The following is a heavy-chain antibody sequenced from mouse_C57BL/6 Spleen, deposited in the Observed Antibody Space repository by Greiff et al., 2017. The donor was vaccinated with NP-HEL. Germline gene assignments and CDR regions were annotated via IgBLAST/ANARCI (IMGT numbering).Heavy chain of an antibody. CDR3: TRWITTVVAPPFDWYFDV. Sequence: ESGAELVRPGASVTLSCKASGYTFTDYEMHWVKQTPVHGLEWIGAIDPETGGTAYNQKFKGKAILTADKSSSTAYMELRSLTSEDSAVYYCTRWITTVVAPPFDWYFDVWGTGTTVTVSS. V-gene: IGHV1-15*01. CDR1: GYTFTDYE. D-gene: IGHD1-1*01. CDR2: IDPETGGT. J-gene: IGHJ1*03.